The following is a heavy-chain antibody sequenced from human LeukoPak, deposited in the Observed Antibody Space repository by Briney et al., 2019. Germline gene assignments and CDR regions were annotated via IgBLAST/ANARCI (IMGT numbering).Heavy chain of an antibody. J-gene: IGHJ4*02. V-gene: IGHV3-23*01. CDR2: ISGSGGST. D-gene: IGHD3-16*01. CDR3: AKWPEGAMDYFDY. Sequence: GGSLRLSCAASGLTFSSYAMSWVRQAPGKGLEWVSAISGSGGSTYYADSVKGRFTISRDNSKNTLYLEMSSLRVEDTAIYYCAKWPEGAMDYFDYWGQGTLVTVSS. CDR1: GLTFSSYA.